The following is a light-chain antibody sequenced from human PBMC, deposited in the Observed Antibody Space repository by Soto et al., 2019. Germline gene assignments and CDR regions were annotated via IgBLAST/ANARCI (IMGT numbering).Light chain of an antibody. CDR3: QSYDSSLTTFV. Sequence: QSVLTQPASVSGSPGQSITISCTGTSGNIGSYSLVSWYQQYPGKVPKLIIYEVHKRPSGVSDRFSGSKSGATASLVISGLQPEDEADYYCQSYDSSLTTFVFGTGTKLTVL. V-gene: IGLV2-23*02. CDR1: SGNIGSYSL. J-gene: IGLJ1*01. CDR2: EVH.